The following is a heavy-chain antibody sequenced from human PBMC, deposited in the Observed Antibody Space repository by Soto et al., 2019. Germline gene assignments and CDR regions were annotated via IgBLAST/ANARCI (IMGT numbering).Heavy chain of an antibody. D-gene: IGHD1-26*01. V-gene: IGHV3-7*01. J-gene: IGHJ4*02. CDR1: GFTFSSYW. Sequence: GGSLRLSCAASGFTFSSYWMSWVRQAPGKGLEWVANIKHDGSEKNYVDSVKGRFTISRDNAKNSLYLQMNSLRAEDTAVYFCYCGSTDYWGQGTLVTVSS. CDR2: IKHDGSEK. CDR3: YCGSTDY.